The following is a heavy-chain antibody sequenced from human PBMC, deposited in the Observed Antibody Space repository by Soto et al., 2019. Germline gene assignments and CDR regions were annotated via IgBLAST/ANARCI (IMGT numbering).Heavy chain of an antibody. Sequence: QVQLQESGPGLVKPSGTLSLTCAVSGDSISSPKWWTWVRQPPGKGLEWIGDMLHSGTTNYNPSPKXXVTISVDKSKNQFSLNLYSVTAADTAVYYCAYRAGWYRHDLWGPGTLVIVSS. J-gene: IGHJ3*01. CDR2: MLHSGTT. V-gene: IGHV4-4*02. CDR1: GDSISSPKW. D-gene: IGHD6-19*01. CDR3: AYRAGWYRHDL.